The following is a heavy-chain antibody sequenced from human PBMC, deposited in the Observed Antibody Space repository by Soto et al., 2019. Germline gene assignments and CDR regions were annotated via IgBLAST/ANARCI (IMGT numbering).Heavy chain of an antibody. CDR2: ISANNGNT. V-gene: IGHV1-18*01. CDR1: GYTFSAYG. D-gene: IGHD3-3*02. CDR3: ARDRVAIFGVAKILDF. Sequence: ASVKVSCKASGYTFSAYGISWVRQAPGQGLEWMGWISANNGNTNYAKSLQGRLILTADTSTDTSYMELRILRSDDTATYYCARDRVAIFGVAKILDFWGQGTLVTVSS. J-gene: IGHJ4*02.